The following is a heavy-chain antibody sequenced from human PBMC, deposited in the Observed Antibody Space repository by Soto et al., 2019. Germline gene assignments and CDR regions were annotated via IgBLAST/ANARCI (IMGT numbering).Heavy chain of an antibody. Sequence: QVQLVQSGGEVKKPGASVKVSCKTSGYTFINYGITWVRQAPGQGLEWMGWISTSNGNTNYAQKFQGRVTMTRDTSTTTAYMELRTLRSDDTAMYYCTTENTGTRPTVALDFWGQGTLVTVSS. CDR2: ISTSNGNT. CDR1: GYTFINYG. V-gene: IGHV1-18*04. D-gene: IGHD6-19*01. J-gene: IGHJ4*02. CDR3: TTENTGTRPTVALDF.